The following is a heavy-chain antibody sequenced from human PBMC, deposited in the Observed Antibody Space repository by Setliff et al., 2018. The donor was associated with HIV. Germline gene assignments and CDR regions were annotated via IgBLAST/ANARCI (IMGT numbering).Heavy chain of an antibody. D-gene: IGHD3-10*01. J-gene: IGHJ6*02. V-gene: IGHV1-2*02. CDR1: GYTFTGHY. Sequence: ASVKVSCKASGYTFTGHYLHWVRQAPGQGLEWLGWVNPNSGDAIYAQNFQGRVTMTRDTSINAAYMELRGLRSDDTAVYYCARNFGLCPSGKYYYYYGMDIWGQGTTVTVS. CDR3: ARNFGLCPSGKYYYYYGMDI. CDR2: VNPNSGDA.